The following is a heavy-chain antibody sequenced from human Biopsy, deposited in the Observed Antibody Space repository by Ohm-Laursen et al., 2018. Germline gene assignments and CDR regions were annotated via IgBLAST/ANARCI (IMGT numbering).Heavy chain of an antibody. CDR2: ISSSGATI. V-gene: IGHV3-11*01. J-gene: IGHJ4*02. Sequence: SLRLSCAASGFTFSDHHMAWVRQAPGKGLEWLSHISSSGATIKYADSVKGRFTISRDNAKNSLYLRMNSLRAEDTAVYFCSRGRDDFVVVPADFFDFWGQGTLVTVSS. CDR3: SRGRDDFVVVPADFFDF. D-gene: IGHD2-15*01. CDR1: GFTFSDHH.